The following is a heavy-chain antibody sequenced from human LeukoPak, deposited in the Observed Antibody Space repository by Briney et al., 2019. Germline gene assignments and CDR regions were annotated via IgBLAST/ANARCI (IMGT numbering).Heavy chain of an antibody. Sequence: ASVKVSCEASGYTFTGGYYIHWVRQAPGQGLEWMGWINPNSGDTNYAQKFQGRVTMTRDTSISTAYMELSRLRSDDTAVYYCARDRGYCTNGVCYEFYYYYYMDVWGKGTTVTVSS. CDR1: GYTFTGGYY. CDR2: INPNSGDT. D-gene: IGHD2-8*01. J-gene: IGHJ6*03. V-gene: IGHV1-2*02. CDR3: ARDRGYCTNGVCYEFYYYYYMDV.